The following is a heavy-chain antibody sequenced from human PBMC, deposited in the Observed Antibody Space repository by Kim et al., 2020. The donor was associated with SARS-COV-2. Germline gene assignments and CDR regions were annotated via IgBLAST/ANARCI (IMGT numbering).Heavy chain of an antibody. CDR2: ISYDGSNK. J-gene: IGHJ3*02. CDR3: AREGYYYDSSGYPEYAFDI. Sequence: GGSLRLSCAASGFTFSSYAMHWVRQAPGKGLEWVAVISYDGSNKYYADSVKGRFTISRDNSKNTLYLQMNSLRAEDTAVYYCAREGYYYDSSGYPEYAFDIWGQGTMVTVSS. CDR1: GFTFSSYA. V-gene: IGHV3-30-3*01. D-gene: IGHD3-22*01.